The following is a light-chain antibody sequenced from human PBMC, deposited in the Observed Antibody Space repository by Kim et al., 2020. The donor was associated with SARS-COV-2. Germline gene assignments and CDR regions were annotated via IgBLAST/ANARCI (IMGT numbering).Light chain of an antibody. CDR1: QSLLHSNGYNY. CDR2: LGS. V-gene: IGKV2-28*01. Sequence: DIVMTQSPLSLPVTPGEPASISCRSIQSLLHSNGYNYLDWYLQKPGQSPQLLIYLGSNRASGVPDRLSGSGSGTDFTLKITRVEAEDVGVYYCMQALQTPRTFGQGTKLEV. CDR3: MQALQTPRT. J-gene: IGKJ2*01.